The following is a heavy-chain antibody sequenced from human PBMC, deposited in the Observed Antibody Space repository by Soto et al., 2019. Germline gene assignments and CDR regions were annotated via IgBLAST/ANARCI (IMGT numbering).Heavy chain of an antibody. D-gene: IGHD2-15*01. Sequence: SETLSLTCAVSGGSISSSNWWSWVRQPPGKGLEWIGEIYHSGSTNYNPSLKSRVTISVDKSKNQFSLKLSSVTAADTAVYYCARESEGVVVAATLFFWGQGTTVTVSS. V-gene: IGHV4-4*02. CDR3: ARESEGVVVAATLFF. CDR2: IYHSGST. CDR1: GGSISSSNW. J-gene: IGHJ6*02.